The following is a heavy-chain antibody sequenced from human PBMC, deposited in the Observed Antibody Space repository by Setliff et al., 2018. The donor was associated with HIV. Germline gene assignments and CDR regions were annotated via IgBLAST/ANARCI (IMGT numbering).Heavy chain of an antibody. V-gene: IGHV4-31*03. J-gene: IGHJ4*01. Sequence: SETLSLTCTVSGGSISSGGYYWSWIRQHPGKGLEWIGYIYYSGSTYYNPSLKSRVTISVDTSKNQFSLKLSSVTAADTAVYYCAKDSSRIVSKINGGYFDYWGQGTLVTVSS. D-gene: IGHD2-21*01. CDR2: IYYSGST. CDR3: AKDSSRIVSKINGGYFDY. CDR1: GGSISSGGYY.